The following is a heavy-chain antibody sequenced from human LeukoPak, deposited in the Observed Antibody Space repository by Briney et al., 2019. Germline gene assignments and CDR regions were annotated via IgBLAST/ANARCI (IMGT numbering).Heavy chain of an antibody. CDR3: ARSGRYQIY. D-gene: IGHD3-10*01. Sequence: SETMSLTCAIYGGPLSGYTWSWIRQPPGKGLEWIGEINDRVSTTYNPSLQSRPSMSLDTSRNQFSLTLGSVTAADTAVYFCARSGRYQIYWGQGTLVTVSS. J-gene: IGHJ4*02. CDR1: GGPLSGYT. CDR2: INDRVST. V-gene: IGHV4-34*01.